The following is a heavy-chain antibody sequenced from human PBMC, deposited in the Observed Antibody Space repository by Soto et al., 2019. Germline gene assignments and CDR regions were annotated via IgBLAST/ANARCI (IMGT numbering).Heavy chain of an antibody. Sequence: GGSLRLSCAASGFTFSSYWMSWVRQAPGKGLEWVANIKQDGSEKYYVDSVKGRFTISRDNAKNSLYLQMNSLRAEDTAVYYCARDTPYGIAVAGLYWFDPWGQGTLVTVSS. V-gene: IGHV3-7*01. CDR2: IKQDGSEK. CDR3: ARDTPYGIAVAGLYWFDP. CDR1: GFTFSSYW. J-gene: IGHJ5*02. D-gene: IGHD6-19*01.